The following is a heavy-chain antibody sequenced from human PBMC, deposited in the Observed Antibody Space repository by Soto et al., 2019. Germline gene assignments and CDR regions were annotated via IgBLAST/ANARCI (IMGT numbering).Heavy chain of an antibody. CDR2: MNPNSGNT. V-gene: IGHV1-8*01. CDR1: GYTFTSYD. D-gene: IGHD4-4*01. CDR3: ARDRRQYNVSLSHYNPYYAMDF. J-gene: IGHJ6*02. Sequence: ASVKVSCKASGYTFTSYDINWVRQATGQGLEWMGWMNPNSGNTGYAQKFQGRVTMTRNTSISTAYMELSSLRSEDTAIYYCARDRRQYNVSLSHYNPYYAMDFWGQGTSVTVSS.